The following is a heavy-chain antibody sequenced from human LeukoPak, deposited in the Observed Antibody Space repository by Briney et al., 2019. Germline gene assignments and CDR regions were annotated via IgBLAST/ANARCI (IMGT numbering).Heavy chain of an antibody. J-gene: IGHJ6*03. CDR1: GGTFSSYA. CDR3: ARGNCSSTSCYNPRNYYYYYYMDV. CDR2: IIPIFGTA. D-gene: IGHD2-2*01. V-gene: IGHV1-69*06. Sequence: ASVKVSCKASGGTFSSYAISWVRQAPGQGLEWMGGIIPIFGTANYAQKFQGRVTITADKSTSTAYMELSSLRSEDTAVYYCARGNCSSTSCYNPRNYYYYYYMDVWGKGTTVTVSS.